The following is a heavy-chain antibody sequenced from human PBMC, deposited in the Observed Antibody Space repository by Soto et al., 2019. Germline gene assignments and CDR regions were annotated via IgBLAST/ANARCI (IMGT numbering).Heavy chain of an antibody. J-gene: IGHJ6*02. Sequence: GGSLRLSCAASGFTFGNFVMRWVRQTPGKGLEWVSTITETGGDTYYTDSVKGRSTISRDNSKNTLYLQVTSLRAEDTALYYCTRASSDRNHMEVWGPGTTVTVSS. CDR1: GFTFGNFV. CDR2: ITETGGDT. V-gene: IGHV3-23*01. CDR3: TRASSDRNHMEV.